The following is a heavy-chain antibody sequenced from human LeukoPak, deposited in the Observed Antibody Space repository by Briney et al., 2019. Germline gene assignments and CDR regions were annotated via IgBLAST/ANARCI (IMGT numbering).Heavy chain of an antibody. Sequence: AGGSLRLSCAASGFTFSHHYLSWIRQAPGKGLEWLSYITGSGSIIYYADSVKGRFTVSRDNTKNLLYLQLNSLRAEDTAVYYCAKDYGYNWNYKDYWGQGTLVTVSS. CDR3: AKDYGYNWNYKDY. J-gene: IGHJ4*02. CDR1: GFTFSHHY. V-gene: IGHV3-11*01. CDR2: ITGSGSII. D-gene: IGHD1-7*01.